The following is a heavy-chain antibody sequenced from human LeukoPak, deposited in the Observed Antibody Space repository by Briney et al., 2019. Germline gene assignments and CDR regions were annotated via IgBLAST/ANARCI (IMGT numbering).Heavy chain of an antibody. D-gene: IGHD6-19*01. V-gene: IGHV3-21*01. Sequence: PGGSLRLSCAASGFTFSSYSMNWVRQAPGKGLEWVSSISSSSSYIYYADSVKGRFTISRDNAKNSLYLQMNSRSAEDTAVYYCAGAGAELIDYWGQGTLVTVSS. CDR3: AGAGAELIDY. J-gene: IGHJ4*02. CDR1: GFTFSSYS. CDR2: ISSSSSYI.